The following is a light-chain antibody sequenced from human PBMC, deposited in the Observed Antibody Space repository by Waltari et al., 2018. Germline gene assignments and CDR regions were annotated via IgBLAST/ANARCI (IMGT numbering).Light chain of an antibody. CDR2: AAS. CDR3: QQSYSTPRT. CDR1: QSIHSY. J-gene: IGKJ1*01. V-gene: IGKV1-39*01. Sequence: DIQMTQSTYYLSASLGDRVNITCRASQSIHSYLSWYQQKPGKAPKLLIYAASSLQSGVPSRFSGSGSGTDFTLTISSLQPEDFATYYCQQSYSTPRTFGQGTKVEIK.